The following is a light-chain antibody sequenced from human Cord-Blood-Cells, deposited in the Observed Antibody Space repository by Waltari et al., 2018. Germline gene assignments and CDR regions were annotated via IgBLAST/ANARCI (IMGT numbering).Light chain of an antibody. CDR3: QQYGSEPFT. Sequence: DIVLTQSPGTLSLSPGERATLSCRASQSVSSSYLAWYQQKPGQAPSLLIYGASSRATSIPDRFSRSGSGTDLTLTISRLEPEDFAVYYCQQYGSEPFTFGPGTKVDIK. CDR2: GAS. J-gene: IGKJ3*01. CDR1: QSVSSSY. V-gene: IGKV3-20*01.